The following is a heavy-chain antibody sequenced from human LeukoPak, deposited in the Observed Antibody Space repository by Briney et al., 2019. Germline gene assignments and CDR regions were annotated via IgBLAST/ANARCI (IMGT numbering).Heavy chain of an antibody. V-gene: IGHV4-34*12. J-gene: IGHJ4*02. D-gene: IGHD2/OR15-2a*01. CDR2: IIHNGVT. Sequence: SETLSLTCGVSGGSFYGYYWRWIRQTPGKGLEWIGEIIHNGVTNYNPSLKSRVTIEVDTSKNHFSLNLRSVTAADTAMYYCARERQFRGREYCFDSWGQGTLVTVSS. CDR3: ARERQFRGREYCFDS. CDR1: GGSFYGYY.